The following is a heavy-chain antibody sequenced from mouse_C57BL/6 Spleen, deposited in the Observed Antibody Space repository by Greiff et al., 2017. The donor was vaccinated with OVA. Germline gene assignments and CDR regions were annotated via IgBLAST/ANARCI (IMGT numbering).Heavy chain of an antibody. V-gene: IGHV1-64*01. CDR1: GYTFTSYW. CDR3: ARWDGYYEWFAY. Sequence: QVQLKQSGAELVKPGASVKLSCKASGYTFTSYWMHWVKQRPGQGLEWIGMIHPNSGSTNYNEKFKSKATLTVDKSSSTAYMQLSSLTSEDSAVYYCARWDGYYEWFAYWGQGTLVTVSA. D-gene: IGHD2-3*01. CDR2: IHPNSGST. J-gene: IGHJ3*01.